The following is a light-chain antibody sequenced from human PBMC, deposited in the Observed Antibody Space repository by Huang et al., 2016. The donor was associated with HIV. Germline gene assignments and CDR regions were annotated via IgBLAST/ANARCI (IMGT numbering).Light chain of an antibody. CDR2: AAA. Sequence: ETVMTQSPVTLSVSPGDRASLPYRSSQIVSSHLAWYQQKPGQAPRLLIYAAAARATGVPARFSGSGAGTEFTLTISTLQSEDSAVYYCQQYNDFRSTFGPGTRVEIK. V-gene: IGKV3-15*01. CDR3: QQYNDFRST. CDR1: QIVSSH. J-gene: IGKJ3*01.